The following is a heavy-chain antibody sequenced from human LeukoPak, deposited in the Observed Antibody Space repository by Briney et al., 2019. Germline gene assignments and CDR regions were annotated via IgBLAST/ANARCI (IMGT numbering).Heavy chain of an antibody. V-gene: IGHV3-48*04. Sequence: GGSLRLSCAASGFTFSSYSMNWVHQAPGKGLEWVSYISSSSSTIYYADSVKGRFTISRDNAKNSLYLQMNSLRAEDTAVYYCARDQYYYDSSGYYYWGQGTLVTVSS. D-gene: IGHD3-22*01. CDR1: GFTFSSYS. CDR3: ARDQYYYDSSGYYY. CDR2: ISSSSSTI. J-gene: IGHJ4*02.